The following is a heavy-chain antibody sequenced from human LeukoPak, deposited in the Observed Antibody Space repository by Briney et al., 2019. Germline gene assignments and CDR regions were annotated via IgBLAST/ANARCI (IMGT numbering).Heavy chain of an antibody. CDR2: ISSSGSTI. D-gene: IGHD3-22*01. CDR3: AGDRYDSSGYSYWFDP. Sequence: GGSLRLSCAAFGFTFSSYEMNWVRQAPGKGLEWVSYISSSGSTIYYADSVKGRFTISRDNAKNSLYLQMNSLRAEYTAVYYCAGDRYDSSGYSYWFDPWGQGTLVTVSS. V-gene: IGHV3-48*03. CDR1: GFTFSSYE. J-gene: IGHJ5*02.